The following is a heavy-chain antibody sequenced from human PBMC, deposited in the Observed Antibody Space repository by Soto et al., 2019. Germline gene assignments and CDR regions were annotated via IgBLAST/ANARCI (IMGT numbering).Heavy chain of an antibody. CDR2: ISYDGSNK. D-gene: IGHD4-17*01. V-gene: IGHV3-30-3*01. Sequence: QVQLVESGGGVVQPGRSLRLSCAASGFTFSSYAMHWVRQAPGKGLEWVAVISYDGSNKYYADSVKGRFTISRDNSKNTLYLQMNSLRAEDTAVYYCARDPRRDYPPFQHWGQGTLVTVSS. J-gene: IGHJ1*01. CDR3: ARDPRRDYPPFQH. CDR1: GFTFSSYA.